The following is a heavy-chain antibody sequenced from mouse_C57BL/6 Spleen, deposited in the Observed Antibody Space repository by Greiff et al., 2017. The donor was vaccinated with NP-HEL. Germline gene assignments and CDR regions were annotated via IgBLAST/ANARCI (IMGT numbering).Heavy chain of an antibody. CDR1: GYTFTDYY. D-gene: IGHD2-1*01. V-gene: IGHV1-26*01. CDR2: SNPNNGGT. J-gene: IGHJ2*01. CDR3: ASRTADHSGNLYYFDY. Sequence: EVQLQQSGPELVKPGASVMISCKASGYTFTDYYMNWVKQSHGKSLEWIGDSNPNNGGTSYNQKLKGKAKLTVDKSSSTAYMELRSLTSEDSAVYYCASRTADHSGNLYYFDYWGQGTTLTVSS.